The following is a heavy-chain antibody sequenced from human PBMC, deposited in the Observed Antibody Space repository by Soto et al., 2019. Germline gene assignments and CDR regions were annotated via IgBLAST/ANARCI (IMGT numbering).Heavy chain of an antibody. D-gene: IGHD3-3*01. CDR2: IIPVHNIT. CDR3: GRAKSIFGIVTDVYDI. CDR1: GGSFSGYV. Sequence: QVQLVQSGAEVKKPGSSVKVSCMTSGGSFSGYVFTWVRQAPGQGLEWMGRIIPVHNITNYAESLQGRVTISADTSSSTTYMELSTLRSDDTGVYFCGRAKSIFGIVTDVYDIWGQGTMVIVSS. J-gene: IGHJ3*02. V-gene: IGHV1-69*04.